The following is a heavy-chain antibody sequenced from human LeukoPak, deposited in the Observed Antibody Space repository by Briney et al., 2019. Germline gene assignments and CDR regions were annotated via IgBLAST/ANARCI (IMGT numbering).Heavy chain of an antibody. D-gene: IGHD1-26*01. J-gene: IGHJ4*02. CDR2: ISYDGSNK. V-gene: IGHV3-30-3*01. CDR3: ARDIEFELPNYFDY. Sequence: GGSLRLSCAASGFTFSSYAMHWVRQAPGKGLEWVAVISYDGSNKYYADSVKGRFTISRDNFKNTLYLQMNSLRAEDTAVYYCARDIEFELPNYFDYWGQGTLVTVSS. CDR1: GFTFSSYA.